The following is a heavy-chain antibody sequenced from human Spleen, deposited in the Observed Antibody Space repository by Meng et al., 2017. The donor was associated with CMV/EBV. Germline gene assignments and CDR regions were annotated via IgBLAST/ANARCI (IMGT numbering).Heavy chain of an antibody. D-gene: IGHD3-3*01. CDR1: GGSISSYY. CDR2: IYYSGST. V-gene: IGHV4-59*06. J-gene: IGHJ4*02. CDR3: AAFGFLEWLPPGY. Sequence: QAQLQESGPGLVKPSETLSLTCTVSGGSISSYYWSWIRQPAGKGLEWIGYIYYSGSTYYNPSLKSRVTISVDTSKNQFSLKLSSVTAADTAVYYCAAFGFLEWLPPGYWGQGTLVTVSS.